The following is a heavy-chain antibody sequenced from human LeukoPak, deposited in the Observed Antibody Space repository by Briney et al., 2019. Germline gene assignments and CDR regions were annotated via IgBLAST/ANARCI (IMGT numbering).Heavy chain of an antibody. D-gene: IGHD6-13*01. J-gene: IGHJ5*02. CDR3: ARDLRYSSSINWFDP. CDR1: GFTFSSYG. V-gene: IGHV3-33*01. CDR2: IWYDGSNK. Sequence: PGRSLRLSCAASGFTFSSYGMHWVRQAPGKGLEWVAVIWYDGSNKYYADSVKGRFTISRDNSKNTLDLQMNSLRAEDTAVYYCARDLRYSSSINWFDPWGQGTLVTVSS.